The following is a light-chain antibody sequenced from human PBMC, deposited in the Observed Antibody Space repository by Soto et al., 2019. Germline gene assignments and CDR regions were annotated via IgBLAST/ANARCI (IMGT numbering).Light chain of an antibody. CDR3: QQYGSSPIT. Sequence: EIVLTQSPYTLSLSPGDRATLSCRASQTVSSNYLAWYQQKPGQAPRLLIYGASSRATGISDRFSGSGSGTDFTLTISRLEPEDFAVYYCQQYGSSPITFGQGTRLEIK. CDR2: GAS. CDR1: QTVSSNY. V-gene: IGKV3-20*01. J-gene: IGKJ5*01.